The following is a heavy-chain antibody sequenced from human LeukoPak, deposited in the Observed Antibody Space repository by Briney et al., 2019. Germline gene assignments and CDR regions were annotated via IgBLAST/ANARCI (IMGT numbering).Heavy chain of an antibody. J-gene: IGHJ4*02. CDR2: MNPNSGNT. CDR1: GYTFTSYD. V-gene: IGHV1-8*01. Sequence: ASVKVSCKASGYTFTSYDINWVRQAIGQGLEWMGWMNPNSGNTGYAQKFQGRVTMTRNTSISTAYMELSSLRSEDTAVYYCARGSYYGDYPGYWGQGTLVTVSS. CDR3: ARGSYYGDYPGY. D-gene: IGHD4-17*01.